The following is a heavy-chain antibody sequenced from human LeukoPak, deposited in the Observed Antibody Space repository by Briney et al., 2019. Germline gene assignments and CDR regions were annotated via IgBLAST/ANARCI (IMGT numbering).Heavy chain of an antibody. J-gene: IGHJ3*02. V-gene: IGHV3-21*01. CDR2: ISSSSSYI. Sequence: GGSLRLSCAASGFTFSSYSMNWVRQAPGKGLEWVSSISSSSSYIYYADSVKGRFTISRDNAKNSLYLQMNSLRAEDTAVYYCARDWGYYDSSGYYYPFGAFDIWGQGTMVTVSS. CDR3: ARDWGYYDSSGYYYPFGAFDI. D-gene: IGHD3-22*01. CDR1: GFTFSSYS.